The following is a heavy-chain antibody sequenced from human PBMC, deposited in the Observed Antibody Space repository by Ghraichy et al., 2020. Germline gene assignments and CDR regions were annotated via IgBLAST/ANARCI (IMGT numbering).Heavy chain of an antibody. D-gene: IGHD3-3*01. CDR3: ATYYDFWSGYYPGY. Sequence: SETLSLTCTVSGGSISSSSYYWGWIRQPPGKGLEWIGSIYYSGSTSYNPSLKSRVTISVDTSKNQFSLKLSSVTAADTAVYYCATYYDFWSGYYPGYWGQGTLVTVSS. J-gene: IGHJ4*02. V-gene: IGHV4-39*01. CDR1: GGSISSSSYY. CDR2: IYYSGST.